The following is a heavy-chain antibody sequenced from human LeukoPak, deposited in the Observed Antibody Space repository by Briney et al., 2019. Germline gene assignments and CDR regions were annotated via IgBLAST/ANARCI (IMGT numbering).Heavy chain of an antibody. Sequence: SSETLSLTCAVYGGSFSGYYWSWIRQPPGKGLEWIGSIYYSGSTYYNPSLKSRVTISVDTSKNHFSLKLSSVTAADTAVYYCARSGGLRLGERCYFDYWGQGTLVTVSS. CDR2: IYYSGST. CDR1: GGSFSGYY. J-gene: IGHJ4*02. D-gene: IGHD3-16*01. V-gene: IGHV4-34*01. CDR3: ARSGGLRLGERCYFDY.